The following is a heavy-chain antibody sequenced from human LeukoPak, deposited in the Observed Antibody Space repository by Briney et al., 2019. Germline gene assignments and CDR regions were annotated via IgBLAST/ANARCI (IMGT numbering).Heavy chain of an antibody. Sequence: PSETLSLTCTVSGGSISSYYWGWIRQPPGKGLEWIGEINHSGSTNYNPSLKSRVTISVDTSKNQFSLKLSSVTAADTAVYYCARARGFSVPDWGQGTTVTVSS. D-gene: IGHD3-10*01. CDR1: GGSISSYY. CDR2: INHSGST. V-gene: IGHV4-34*01. J-gene: IGHJ6*02. CDR3: ARARGFSVPD.